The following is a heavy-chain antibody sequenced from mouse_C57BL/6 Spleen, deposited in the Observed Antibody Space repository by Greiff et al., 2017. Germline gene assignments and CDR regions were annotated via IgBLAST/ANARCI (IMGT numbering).Heavy chain of an antibody. V-gene: IGHV14-1*01. CDR3: TSTTASYYFDY. Sequence: VQLKQSGAELVRPGASVKLSCTASGFNIKDYYMHWVKQRPEQGLEWIGRIDPEDGDTEYAPKFPGKATMTADTSSNTAYLQLSSLTSEDTAVYYCTSTTASYYFDYWGQGTTLTVSS. CDR1: GFNIKDYY. CDR2: IDPEDGDT. J-gene: IGHJ2*01. D-gene: IGHD1-2*01.